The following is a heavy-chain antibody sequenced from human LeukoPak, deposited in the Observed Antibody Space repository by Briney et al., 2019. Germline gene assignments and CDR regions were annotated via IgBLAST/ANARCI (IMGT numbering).Heavy chain of an antibody. J-gene: IGHJ4*02. D-gene: IGHD4-23*01. CDR1: GFTFSGYA. CDR3: ARGRPHGNDY. Sequence: GGSLRLSCAASGFTFSGYAMNWVRQAPGKGLVWVSRIASDGSSTTYADSVKGRFSISRDNAKNTLYLQMNSLRVEDTAVYYCARGRPHGNDYWGQGTLVTVSS. V-gene: IGHV3-74*01. CDR2: IASDGSST.